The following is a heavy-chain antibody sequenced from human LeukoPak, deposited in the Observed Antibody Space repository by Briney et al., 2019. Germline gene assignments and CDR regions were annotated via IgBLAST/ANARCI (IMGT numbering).Heavy chain of an antibody. J-gene: IGHJ4*02. CDR3: ARDRNGMFDY. D-gene: IGHD1-1*01. Sequence: EPGRSLRLSRAASGFTFSRYSMNWVRQAPGKGLEWVSSISSSSSYIYYADSVKGRFTISRDNAKNSLYLQMNSLRAEDTAVYYCARDRNGMFDYWGQGTLVTVSS. CDR2: ISSSSSYI. CDR1: GFTFSRYS. V-gene: IGHV3-21*01.